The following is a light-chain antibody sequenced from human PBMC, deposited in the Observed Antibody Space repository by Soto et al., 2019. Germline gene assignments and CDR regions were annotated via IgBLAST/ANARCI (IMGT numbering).Light chain of an antibody. CDR2: EVT. V-gene: IGLV2-14*01. J-gene: IGLJ1*01. CDR1: SSDIGAYNY. CDR3: SSYSSTSTLYV. Sequence: QSLLSQPASVSGSPGQSITISCIGTSSDIGAYNYVSWYQQHPGKVPKLMIYEVTNRPSGLSNRFSGSKSGNTASLTISGLQAEDEAEYFCSSYSSTSTLYVFGTGTKVTV.